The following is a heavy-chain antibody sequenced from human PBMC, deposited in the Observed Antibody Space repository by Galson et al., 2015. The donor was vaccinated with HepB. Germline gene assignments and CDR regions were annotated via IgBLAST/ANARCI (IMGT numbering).Heavy chain of an antibody. D-gene: IGHD3-9*01. CDR3: AKEGSPSHYNNAMDY. J-gene: IGHJ6*02. CDR1: GFIFSNYG. Sequence: SLRLSCAASGFIFSNYGIHWVRQAPGKGLQWVALISYDGSNKYYADSVTGRFTISRENSKKTLFLQMNSLRAEDAAVYYCAKEGSPSHYNNAMDYWGQGTTVTVSS. V-gene: IGHV3-30*18. CDR2: ISYDGSNK.